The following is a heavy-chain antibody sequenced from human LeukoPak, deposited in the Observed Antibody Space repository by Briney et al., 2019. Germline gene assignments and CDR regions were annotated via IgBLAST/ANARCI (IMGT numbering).Heavy chain of an antibody. CDR2: ISYDGSNK. CDR1: GFTFSSYG. D-gene: IGHD2-2*01. Sequence: PGRSLRLSCAAFGFTFSSYGMHWVRQAPGKGLEWVAVISYDGSNKYYADSVKGRFTISRDNSKNTLYLQMNSLRAEDTAVYYCAKDPGGGYCSSTSCYGMRDFDYWGQGTLVTVSS. J-gene: IGHJ4*02. V-gene: IGHV3-30*18. CDR3: AKDPGGGYCSSTSCYGMRDFDY.